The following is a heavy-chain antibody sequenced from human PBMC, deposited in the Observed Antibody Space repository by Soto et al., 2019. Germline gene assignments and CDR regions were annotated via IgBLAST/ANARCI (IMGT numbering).Heavy chain of an antibody. V-gene: IGHV3-74*01. CDR1: GFTFSTYW. Sequence: GGSLRLSCAASGFTFSTYWMHWVRQAPGKGLVWVSRINSDGSSTTYADSVKGRFTISRDNAKNTLYLQMNSLRAEDSAVYYCARVAGVNGDYVNWFDPWGQGTLVTVSS. CDR3: ARVAGVNGDYVNWFDP. CDR2: INSDGSST. J-gene: IGHJ5*02. D-gene: IGHD4-17*01.